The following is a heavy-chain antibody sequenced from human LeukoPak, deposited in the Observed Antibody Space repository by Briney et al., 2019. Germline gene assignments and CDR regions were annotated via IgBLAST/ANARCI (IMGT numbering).Heavy chain of an antibody. D-gene: IGHD3-16*01. CDR2: INHSGST. CDR1: GGSFSGYD. CDR3: AEHFLRGYGYYYYDMDV. J-gene: IGHJ6*02. V-gene: IGHV4-34*01. Sequence: SETLSLTCAVYGGSFSGYDWNWIRQPPGKGLEWIGEINHSGSTNYNPSLKSRVTISVDTAKNQFSLNLSSVTAADTTVYYCAEHFLRGYGYYYYDMDVWAQGTTVTVAS.